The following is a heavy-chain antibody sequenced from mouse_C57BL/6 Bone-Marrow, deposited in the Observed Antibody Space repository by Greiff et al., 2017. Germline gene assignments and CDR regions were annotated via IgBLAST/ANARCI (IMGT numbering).Heavy chain of an antibody. CDR1: GYTFTSYW. CDR3: AKSRKLRRDC. CDR2: IHPNSGST. V-gene: IGHV1-64*01. J-gene: IGHJ2*01. Sequence: QVQLQQPGAELVKPGASVKLSCKASGYTFTSYWMHWVKQRPGQGLEWIGMIHPNSGSTNYNEKFKSKATLTVDKSSSAAYMQLSSLTSEDSAVYYRAKSRKLRRDCRGRGTTHSVCS. D-gene: IGHD2-12*01.